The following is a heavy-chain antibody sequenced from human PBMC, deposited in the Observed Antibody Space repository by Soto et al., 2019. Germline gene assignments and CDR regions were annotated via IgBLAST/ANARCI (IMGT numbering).Heavy chain of an antibody. Sequence: EVQLVESGGGFVQPGGSLRLSCAASGFIFRTYWMPWVRQVPGKDLVWVSRINNDGSSTDYADSVKGRFTISRDNSKDTLYLQMNSLRVEDTAVYYCAMGTMAVWGKGTTVTVSS. CDR3: AMGTMAV. J-gene: IGHJ6*04. CDR2: INNDGSST. CDR1: GFIFRTYW. D-gene: IGHD7-27*01. V-gene: IGHV3-74*02.